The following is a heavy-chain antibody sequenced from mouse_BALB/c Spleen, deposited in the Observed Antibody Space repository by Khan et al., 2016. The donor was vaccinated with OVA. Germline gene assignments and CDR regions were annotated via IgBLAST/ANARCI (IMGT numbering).Heavy chain of an antibody. V-gene: IGHV1-9*01. CDR1: GYTFSNFC. J-gene: IGHJ2*01. D-gene: IGHD1-1*02. Sequence: QVQLQQSGAELMKPGASVKISCKATGYTFSNFCIEWVKQSPGNGLEWIGVILPGCGNINYNERFKGKATFTFDTSSNTAYMQLTSLTSEDSAVYFCARVKSGGRDDFDYWGQGTIVTVSA. CDR3: ARVKSGGRDDFDY. CDR2: ILPGCGNI.